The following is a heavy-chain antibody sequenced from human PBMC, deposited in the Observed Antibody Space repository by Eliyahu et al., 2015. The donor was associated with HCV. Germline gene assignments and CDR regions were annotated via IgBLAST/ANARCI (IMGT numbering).Heavy chain of an antibody. Sequence: EVQLLESGGGLVQPGGSLRLSCSASGFTFSSYAMSWVXXAPGKGLEWVSAISGSGDNTYYADSVKGRFTISRDNSKNTLYLQMNSLGAEDTALYYCAKLGGSGYCSSTSCYIYFHYYGMDVWGQGTTVTVSS. CDR1: GFTFSSYA. V-gene: IGHV3-23*01. CDR2: ISGSGDNT. CDR3: AKLGGSGYCSSTSCYIYFHYYGMDV. J-gene: IGHJ6*02. D-gene: IGHD2-2*03.